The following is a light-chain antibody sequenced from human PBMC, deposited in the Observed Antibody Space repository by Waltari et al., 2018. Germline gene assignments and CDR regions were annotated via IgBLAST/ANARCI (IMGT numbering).Light chain of an antibody. CDR2: EDT. Sequence: QSVLPQPPSVSAAPGPRVTLPCPGGSSNIWTNSLSWYRPSPGSAPKLLIYEDTERPAGVPGRFSGSKSGTSATLDITGLQPGDEAEYYCGTGDSSLSGAVFGGGTLLTVL. CDR3: GTGDSSLSGAV. J-gene: IGLJ7*01. CDR1: SSNIWTNS. V-gene: IGLV1-51*02.